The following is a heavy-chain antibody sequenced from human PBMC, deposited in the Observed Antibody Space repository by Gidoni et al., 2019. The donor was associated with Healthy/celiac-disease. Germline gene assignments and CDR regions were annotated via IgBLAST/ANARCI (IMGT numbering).Heavy chain of an antibody. V-gene: IGHV3-30-3*01. Sequence: QVQLVESGGGVVQPGRSLRLSCAASGFPFSSYAMHWVRQAPGQGPEWVAVISYDGSNKYYADPVKGRFTISRDNSKNTLYLQMNSLRAEDTAVYYCARESRGYSTFWYYYYGMDVWGQGTTVTVSS. CDR1: GFPFSSYA. D-gene: IGHD6-13*01. CDR3: ARESRGYSTFWYYYYGMDV. J-gene: IGHJ6*02. CDR2: ISYDGSNK.